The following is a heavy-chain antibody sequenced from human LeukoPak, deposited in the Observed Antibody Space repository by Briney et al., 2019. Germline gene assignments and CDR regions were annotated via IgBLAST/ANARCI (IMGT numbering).Heavy chain of an antibody. CDR1: GFTFSNYY. CDR3: VGVSTSITKYGFDA. J-gene: IGHJ3*01. Sequence: GGSLRLSCAASGFTFSNYYMSWVRQAPGKGLMWVSRVNYEGTGTTYAESVKGRFTISRDNAKNTLYLQMNSLGAEDTAVYYCVGVSTSITKYGFDAWGQGTMVIVSS. CDR2: VNYEGTGT. V-gene: IGHV3-74*01. D-gene: IGHD3-10*01.